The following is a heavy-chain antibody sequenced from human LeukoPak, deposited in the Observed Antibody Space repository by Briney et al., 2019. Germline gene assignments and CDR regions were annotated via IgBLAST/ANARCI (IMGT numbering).Heavy chain of an antibody. J-gene: IGHJ4*02. CDR2: VNHSGYT. V-gene: IGHV4-34*01. CDR3: ARMTTAHDF. Sequence: PSETLSLTCAVSGTSFSSYYWSWIRQPPGKGLEWIGEVNHSGYTNDNPSLKSRVTISVDTSKNQFSLRLRSVTAADTGVYFSARMTTAHDFWGQGTLVTVSS. CDR1: GTSFSSYY. D-gene: IGHD4-17*01.